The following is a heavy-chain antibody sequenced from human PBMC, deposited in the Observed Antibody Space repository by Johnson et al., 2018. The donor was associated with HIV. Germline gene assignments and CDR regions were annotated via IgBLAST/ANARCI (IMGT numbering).Heavy chain of an antibody. J-gene: IGHJ3*02. Sequence: QVQLVESGGGVVQPGRSLRLSCAASGFTFSSYTMSWVRQAPGKGLEWVAVISYDGSNKYYADSVKGRFTISRDNSKNTLYLQMNSLRAEDTAVYYCARALVDDAFDIWGQGTMVT. CDR1: GFTFSSYT. CDR2: ISYDGSNK. D-gene: IGHD1-26*01. V-gene: IGHV3-30-3*01. CDR3: ARALVDDAFDI.